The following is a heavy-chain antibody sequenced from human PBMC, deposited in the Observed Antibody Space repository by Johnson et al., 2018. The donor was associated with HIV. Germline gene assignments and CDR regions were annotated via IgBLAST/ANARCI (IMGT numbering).Heavy chain of an antibody. V-gene: IGHV3-53*01. J-gene: IGHJ3*02. CDR3: AKGDYGDYDHAFDI. CDR1: GFTVSSNY. CDR2: IYSGGST. Sequence: VQLVESGGGLIQPGGSLRLSCAASGFTVSSNYMSWVRQAPGKGLEWVSVIYSGGSTYYADSVKGRFTTSRDNSKNTLYLQMNSLRAEDTAVYYCAKGDYGDYDHAFDIWGQGTMVTVSS. D-gene: IGHD4-17*01.